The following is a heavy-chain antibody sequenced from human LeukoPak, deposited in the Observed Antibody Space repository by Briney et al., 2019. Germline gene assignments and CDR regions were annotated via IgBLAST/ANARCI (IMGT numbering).Heavy chain of an antibody. V-gene: IGHV4-4*07. J-gene: IGHJ1*01. D-gene: IGHD2-15*01. CDR1: GGSISSYY. Sequence: SETLSLTCTVSGGSISSYYWSWIRQPAGKGLEWIGRINTSGSTNYNPSLKSRVTMSVDTSKNQFSLKVSSVTAADTAVYYCARESASVESRMLYNWGQGALISVSP. CDR3: ARESASVESRMLYN. CDR2: INTSGST.